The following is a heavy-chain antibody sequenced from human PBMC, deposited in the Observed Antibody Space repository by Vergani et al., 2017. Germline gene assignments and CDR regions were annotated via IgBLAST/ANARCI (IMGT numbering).Heavy chain of an antibody. Sequence: EVQLLESGGGLVQPGGSLRLTCAASEFTFSNYAMNWVRQAPGKGLEWVSAISARYPSTYYADSVKGRFTISRDNSKNMLYLQMNSLRAEDTAVYYCARLSYDTTPYLQGGYDCWGQGTLVSVSS. CDR3: ARLSYDTTPYLQGGYDC. D-gene: IGHD3-22*01. CDR1: EFTFSNYA. J-gene: IGHJ4*02. V-gene: IGHV3-23*01. CDR2: ISARYPST.